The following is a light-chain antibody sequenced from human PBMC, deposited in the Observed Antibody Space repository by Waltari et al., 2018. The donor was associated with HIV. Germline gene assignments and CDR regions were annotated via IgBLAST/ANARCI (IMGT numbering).Light chain of an antibody. CDR3: NSYAGSNNWV. V-gene: IGLV2-8*01. CDR2: EVN. CDR1: SSDVGGSTY. J-gene: IGLJ3*02. Sequence: QSALTQPTSASGSPGQSVPISCTGTSSDVGGSTYVSWYQQHPGKAPKLMIYEVNKRPSGVPDRFSGSKSANTASLTVSGLQADDEADYYCNSYAGSNNWVFGGGTKLTVL.